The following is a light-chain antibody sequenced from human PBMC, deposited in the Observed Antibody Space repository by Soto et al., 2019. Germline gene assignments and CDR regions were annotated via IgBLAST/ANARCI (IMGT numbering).Light chain of an antibody. CDR3: QQYNSYSRT. Sequence: DIPMTQSPSTLSASVGDRVTITCRASQSISSWLAWYQQKPGKAPNLLIYDASVLESGVPSRFSGSGSGTEFTLTIGSLQPDAFATYYCQQYNSYSRTFGQGT. V-gene: IGKV1-5*01. CDR2: DAS. J-gene: IGKJ1*01. CDR1: QSISSW.